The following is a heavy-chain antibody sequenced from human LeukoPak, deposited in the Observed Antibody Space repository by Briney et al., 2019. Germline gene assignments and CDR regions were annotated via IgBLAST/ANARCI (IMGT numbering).Heavy chain of an antibody. Sequence: PGGSLRLSCAASGFTFSSYWMTWVRQAPGKGLEWVASIKEDGNEKKYVDSVKGRFTISRDNAENSLYLQMDSLRAEDTAVFYCARTYLRSEGFYNPFDYWGQGTLVTVSS. J-gene: IGHJ4*02. CDR3: ARTYLRSEGFYNPFDY. D-gene: IGHD3-10*01. CDR2: IKEDGNEK. CDR1: GFTFSSYW. V-gene: IGHV3-7*01.